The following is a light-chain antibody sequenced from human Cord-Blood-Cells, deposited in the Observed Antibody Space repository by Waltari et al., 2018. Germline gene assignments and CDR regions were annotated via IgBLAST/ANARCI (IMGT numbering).Light chain of an antibody. CDR2: EGS. Sequence: QSALTQPASVSGSPGQSITTSCPGTSSDAGSHNLVSWYQQHPGKAPKLMIYEGSKRPSGVSNRFSGSKSGNTASLTISGLQAEDEADYYCCSYAGSSTFVVFGGGTKLTVL. CDR1: SSDAGSHNL. J-gene: IGLJ2*01. V-gene: IGLV2-23*03. CDR3: CSYAGSSTFVV.